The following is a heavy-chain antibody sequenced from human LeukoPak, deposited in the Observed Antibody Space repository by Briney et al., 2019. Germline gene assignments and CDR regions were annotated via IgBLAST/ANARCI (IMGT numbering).Heavy chain of an antibody. J-gene: IGHJ4*02. D-gene: IGHD2-2*01. CDR3: AKDAPRSGIVVVPAALDY. CDR2: ISSSSSTI. Sequence: PGGSLRLSCVASGFTFSAYSMNWVRQAPGKGLEWVSYISSSSSTISYADSVRGRFTISRDNAKNSLYLQMNSLRAEDTAVYYCAKDAPRSGIVVVPAALDYWGQGTLVTVSS. V-gene: IGHV3-48*01. CDR1: GFTFSAYS.